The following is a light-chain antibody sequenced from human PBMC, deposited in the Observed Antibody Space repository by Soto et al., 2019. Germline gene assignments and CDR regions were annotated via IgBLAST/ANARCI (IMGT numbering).Light chain of an antibody. CDR2: EVS. Sequence: QSALTQPASVSGSPGQSITISCTGTSSDVGGYNFVSWYQQNQAKAPKPMIYEVSNRPSGVSNRFSGSKSGNTASLTISGLQAEDEADYYCSSYTSSSTLYVFGTGTKVTVL. J-gene: IGLJ1*01. V-gene: IGLV2-14*01. CDR3: SSYTSSSTLYV. CDR1: SSDVGGYNF.